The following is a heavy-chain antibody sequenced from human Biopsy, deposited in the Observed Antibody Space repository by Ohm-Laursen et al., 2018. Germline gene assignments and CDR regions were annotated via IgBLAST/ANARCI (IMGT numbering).Heavy chain of an antibody. V-gene: IGHV4-59*12. CDR1: GGSIGSDY. CDR3: AREKYDGSDHYSSPFDS. J-gene: IGHJ4*02. D-gene: IGHD3-22*01. CDR2: SHYSGST. Sequence: SETLSLTCTVSGGSIGSDYWAWIRQSPGKGLEWIAYSHYSGSTNYNPSLRHRVTISVDTSKNQSSLKVTSVTAADTAVYYWAREKYDGSDHYSSPFDSWGQGALVTVSS.